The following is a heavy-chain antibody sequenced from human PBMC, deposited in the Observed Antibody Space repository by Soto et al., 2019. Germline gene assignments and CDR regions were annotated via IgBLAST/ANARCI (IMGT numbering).Heavy chain of an antibody. CDR1: GYTFTIYD. CDR2: MNPNSGNT. D-gene: IGHD3-10*01. Sequence: GASVKVSCTASGYTFTIYDINWVRQATGQGLEWMGWMNPNSGNTGYAQKFQGRVTMTRNTSISTAYMELSSLRSEDTAVYYCARGGTEGSGSYYPHPYYYYMDVWGKGTTVTVSS. CDR3: ARGGTEGSGSYYPHPYYYYMDV. J-gene: IGHJ6*03. V-gene: IGHV1-8*01.